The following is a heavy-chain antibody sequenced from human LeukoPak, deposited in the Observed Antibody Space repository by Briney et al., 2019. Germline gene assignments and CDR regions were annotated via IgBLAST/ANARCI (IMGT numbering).Heavy chain of an antibody. CDR2: IKQDGREK. V-gene: IGHV3-7*01. J-gene: IGHJ4*02. Sequence: PGGSLRLSCAASGFTFSSYWMSWVRQAPGKGLEGVANIKQDGREKYYVDSVKGRFTISRDNDKTSLYLQMNSLRAEDTAVYYCARYYGDYVEFFDYWGQGTLVTVSS. D-gene: IGHD4-17*01. CDR1: GFTFSSYW. CDR3: ARYYGDYVEFFDY.